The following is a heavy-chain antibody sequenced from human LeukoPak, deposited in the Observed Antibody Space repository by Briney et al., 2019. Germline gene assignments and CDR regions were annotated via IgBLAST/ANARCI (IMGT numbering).Heavy chain of an antibody. D-gene: IGHD4-17*01. CDR3: ASSSGDYNWYFDL. CDR2: IYYSGST. J-gene: IGHJ2*01. CDR1: GGSISSYY. Sequence: SETLSLTCTVSGGSISSYYWSWIRQPPGKGLEWIGYIYYSGSTNYNPSLKSRVTISVDTSKNQFSLKLSSVTAADTAVYYCASSSGDYNWYFDLWGRGTLVTVSS. V-gene: IGHV4-59*01.